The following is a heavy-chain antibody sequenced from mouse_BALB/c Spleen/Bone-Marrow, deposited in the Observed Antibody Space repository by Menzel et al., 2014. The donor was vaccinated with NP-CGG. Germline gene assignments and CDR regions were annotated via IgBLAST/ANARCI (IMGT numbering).Heavy chain of an antibody. Sequence: LQESGAELMKPGASVKISCKATGYTFSSYWIEWVKRRPGHGLEWIGEILPGSGSTNYNEKFKGKATFTADTSSNTAYMQLSSLTSEDSAVYYCARGGYYGSSYEDYAMDYWGQGTSVTVSS. CDR3: ARGGYYGSSYEDYAMDY. CDR1: GYTFSSYW. J-gene: IGHJ4*01. V-gene: IGHV1-9*01. CDR2: ILPGSGST. D-gene: IGHD1-1*01.